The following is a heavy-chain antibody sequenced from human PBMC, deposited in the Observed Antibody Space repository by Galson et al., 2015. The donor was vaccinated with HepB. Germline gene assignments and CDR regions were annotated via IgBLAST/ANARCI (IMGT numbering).Heavy chain of an antibody. J-gene: IGHJ1*01. CDR2: ISPHINYV. D-gene: IGHD2-2*01. CDR1: GFTVTDYT. V-gene: IGHV3-21*01. Sequence: SLTLPCAASGFTVTDYTINWVRQAPGHGLEWVPSISPHINYVYYGHSLRGRFTISRDNAKNSVFLQMNRLSAEDTAIYYCAIDLRVVPAANEHSHLRGPGTLVTVSS. CDR3: AIDLRVVPAANEHSHL.